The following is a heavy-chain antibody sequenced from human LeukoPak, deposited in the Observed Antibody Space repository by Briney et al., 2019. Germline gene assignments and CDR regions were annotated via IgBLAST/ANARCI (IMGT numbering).Heavy chain of an antibody. V-gene: IGHV1-18*01. D-gene: IGHD3-22*01. Sequence: ASVKVSCKTSTYTFTSYGITWVRQAPGQGLEWIGLISAYNGNTDYAQKFQGRVTMTTDTSTSTAYMELRSLRSDDTAVYYCARDSRYDSSGPRDNYWGQGTLVTVSS. CDR3: ARDSRYDSSGPRDNY. CDR2: ISAYNGNT. CDR1: TYTFTSYG. J-gene: IGHJ4*02.